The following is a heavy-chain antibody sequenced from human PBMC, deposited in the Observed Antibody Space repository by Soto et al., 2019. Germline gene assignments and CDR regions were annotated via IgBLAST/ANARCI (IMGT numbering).Heavy chain of an antibody. V-gene: IGHV1-69*01. D-gene: IGHD2-15*01. J-gene: IGHJ4*02. CDR2: IIPITGTV. Sequence: QVQLVQSGAEVKKPGSSVKVSCKVSGGIFSSYAIGWVRQAPGQGLEWMGGIIPITGTVNYAQRFQGRVTITADESTTTVYMELSSLRSEDTAVYYCARGGIVAVPAALSSYDDYTNYRFDSWGQGTLVSVSS. CDR3: ARGGIVAVPAALSSYDDYTNYRFDS. CDR1: GGIFSSYA.